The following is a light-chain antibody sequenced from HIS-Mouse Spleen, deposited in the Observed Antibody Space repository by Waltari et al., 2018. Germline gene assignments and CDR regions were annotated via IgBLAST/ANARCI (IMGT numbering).Light chain of an antibody. CDR2: GDS. J-gene: IGLJ2*01. CDR1: NLGSKS. CDR3: QVWDSSSDHVV. Sequence: SYVLTQPPSVSVAPGKTARITCWGNNLGSKSVHWYQQKPGQAPVLVVYGDSDRPSGIPERFSGSNSGNTATLTISRVEAGDEADYYCQVWDSSSDHVVFGGGTKLTVL. V-gene: IGLV3-21*03.